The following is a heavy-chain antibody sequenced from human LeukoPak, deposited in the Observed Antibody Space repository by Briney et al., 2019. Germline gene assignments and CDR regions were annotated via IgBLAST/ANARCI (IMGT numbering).Heavy chain of an antibody. CDR2: ISSSSSTI. Sequence: GGSLRLSCAASGFTFSSYSMNWVRQAPGKGLEWVSYISSSSSTIYYADSVKGRLTISRENAKNSLYLQMNSLRAGDTAVYYCVRGLPGGFDSWGQGTLVTVSS. V-gene: IGHV3-48*01. J-gene: IGHJ4*02. CDR3: VRGLPGGFDS. CDR1: GFTFSSYS. D-gene: IGHD3-16*01.